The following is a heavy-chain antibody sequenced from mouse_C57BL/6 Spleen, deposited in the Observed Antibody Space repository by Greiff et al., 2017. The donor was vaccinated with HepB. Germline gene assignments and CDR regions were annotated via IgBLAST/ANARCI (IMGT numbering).Heavy chain of an antibody. J-gene: IGHJ4*01. CDR1: GFTFIDYY. V-gene: IGHV5-12*01. Sequence: EVQWVESGGGLVQPGGSLKLSCAASGFTFIDYYMYWVRPTPEKRLEWVAYISNGGGSTYYPDTVKGRFTISRDNAKNTLYLQMSHLKSEDTAMYYCARHPITTVVAMDYWGQGTSVTVSS. CDR2: ISNGGGST. D-gene: IGHD1-1*01. CDR3: ARHPITTVVAMDY.